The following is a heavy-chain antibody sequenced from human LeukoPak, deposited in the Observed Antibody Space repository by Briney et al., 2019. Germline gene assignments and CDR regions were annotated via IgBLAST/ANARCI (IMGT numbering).Heavy chain of an antibody. CDR2: IYYSGNT. Sequence: SETLSLTCTVSGGSISPYYWSWIRQPPGKGLEWLGYIYYSGNTDYDPSLKSRVAISVDTSKNQFSLKLSSVTAADTAVYYCARSTGSTMFIDYWGQGTLVTVSS. J-gene: IGHJ4*02. CDR1: GGSISPYY. V-gene: IGHV4-59*01. CDR3: ARSTGSTMFIDY. D-gene: IGHD3-10*02.